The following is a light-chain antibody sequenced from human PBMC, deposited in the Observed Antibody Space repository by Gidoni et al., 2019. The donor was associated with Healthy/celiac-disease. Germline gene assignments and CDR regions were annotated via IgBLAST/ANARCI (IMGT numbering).Light chain of an antibody. CDR1: SSDVGGYNY. CDR3: SSYTGSSTPRV. J-gene: IGLJ2*01. Sequence: QSALTQPASVSGSPGQSITISCTGTSSDVGGYNYVSWYQQHPGKAPKLMIYEVSNRPSGVSNRFSGSKSGNTASLTISGLQAEDEADYYCSSYTGSSTPRVFGGGTKLTVL. V-gene: IGLV2-14*01. CDR2: EVS.